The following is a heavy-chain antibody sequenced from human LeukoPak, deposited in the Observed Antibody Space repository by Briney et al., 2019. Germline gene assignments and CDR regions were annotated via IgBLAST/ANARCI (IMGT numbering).Heavy chain of an antibody. CDR2: IYTSGST. CDR3: AKGDPFRAGWFDP. Sequence: SSETLSLTCTVSGGSISSYHWSWIRQPAGKGLEWIGRIYTSGSTKYNPSLKSRVTMSADTSKNQFSLKLSSVTAADTAVYYCAKGDPFRAGWFDPWGQGILVTVSS. V-gene: IGHV4-4*07. D-gene: IGHD6-13*01. J-gene: IGHJ5*02. CDR1: GGSISSYH.